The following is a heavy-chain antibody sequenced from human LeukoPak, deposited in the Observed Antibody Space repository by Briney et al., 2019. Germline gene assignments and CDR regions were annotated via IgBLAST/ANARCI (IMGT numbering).Heavy chain of an antibody. Sequence: SETLSLTCTVSGGSISSYYWSWIRQPPGKGLEWIGYIYYSGSTNYNPSLKSRVSISADWTKNQFSLKVYSVTAADTAVYYCAKNGQSGFSFDPWGQGILVTVSA. V-gene: IGHV4-59*12. D-gene: IGHD3-3*01. CDR1: GGSISSYY. J-gene: IGHJ5*02. CDR3: AKNGQSGFSFDP. CDR2: IYYSGST.